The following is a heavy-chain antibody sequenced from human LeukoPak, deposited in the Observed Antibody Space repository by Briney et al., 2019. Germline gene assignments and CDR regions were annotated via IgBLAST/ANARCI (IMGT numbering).Heavy chain of an antibody. CDR1: GFTFSSYS. CDR2: ISSSGSYI. CDR3: AGDGYNAFDI. D-gene: IGHD5-24*01. Sequence: GGSLRLSCAASGFTFSSYSMNWVRQAPGKGLEWVSAISSSGSYIYYADSVKGRFTISRDNAKNTLYLQMNSLRAEDTAGYYCAGDGYNAFDIWGQGTMVTVSS. V-gene: IGHV3-21*01. J-gene: IGHJ3*02.